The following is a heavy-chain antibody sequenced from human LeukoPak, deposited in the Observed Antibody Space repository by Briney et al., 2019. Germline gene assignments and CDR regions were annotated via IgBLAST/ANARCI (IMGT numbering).Heavy chain of an antibody. V-gene: IGHV3-30*18. D-gene: IGHD6-19*01. CDR2: ISYDGSNK. CDR3: AKDGYSSGLDY. CDR1: GFTFSSYG. J-gene: IGHJ4*02. Sequence: GGSLRLSCAASGFTFSSYGMHWVRQAPGKGLEWVAVISYDGSNKYYAGSVKGRFTISRDNSKNTLYLQMNSLRAEDTAVYYCAKDGYSSGLDYWGQGTLVTVSS.